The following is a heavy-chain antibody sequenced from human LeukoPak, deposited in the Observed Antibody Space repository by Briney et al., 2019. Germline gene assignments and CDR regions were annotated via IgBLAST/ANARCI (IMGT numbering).Heavy chain of an antibody. CDR2: IIPILGIA. CDR1: GGTFSSYA. V-gene: IGHV1-69*04. Sequence: GSSVKVSCKASGGTFSSYAISWVRQAPGQGLEWMGRIIPILGIANYAQKFQGRVTITADKSTSTAYMELSSLRSEDTAVYYCARIGYCSSTSCYNWFDPWGQGTLVTVSS. D-gene: IGHD2-2*01. J-gene: IGHJ5*02. CDR3: ARIGYCSSTSCYNWFDP.